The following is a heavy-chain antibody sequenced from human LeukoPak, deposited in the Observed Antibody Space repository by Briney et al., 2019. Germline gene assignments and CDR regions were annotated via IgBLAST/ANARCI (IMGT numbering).Heavy chain of an antibody. CDR1: GFTFSSYE. Sequence: GGSATLFCAASGFTFSSYEMNWVRQAPGKGLEWVSYISSSGSTIYYADSVKGRFTISRDNAKKSLYLQMNSLRAEDTAVYYCARLENSVVVPGALDYWGQGPMVTVTS. J-gene: IGHJ4*02. CDR3: ARLENSVVVPGALDY. D-gene: IGHD2-2*01. CDR2: ISSSGSTI. V-gene: IGHV3-48*03.